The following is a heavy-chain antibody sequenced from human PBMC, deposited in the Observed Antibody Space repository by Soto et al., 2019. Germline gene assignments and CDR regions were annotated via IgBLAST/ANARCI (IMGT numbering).Heavy chain of an antibody. D-gene: IGHD2-21*02. Sequence: QVQLMQSGAEVKKPGASVKVSCKASGDTFTDYYIHWVRQAPGQGLELMGTVNPSGGHTTYAQHFLGRVTMTGDTSTITLYMELTSLTSDDTAIYYCARGGHVVVVTAALDYWGQGTLVTVSS. CDR3: ARGGHVVVVTAALDY. CDR2: VNPSGGHT. CDR1: GDTFTDYY. V-gene: IGHV1-46*01. J-gene: IGHJ4*02.